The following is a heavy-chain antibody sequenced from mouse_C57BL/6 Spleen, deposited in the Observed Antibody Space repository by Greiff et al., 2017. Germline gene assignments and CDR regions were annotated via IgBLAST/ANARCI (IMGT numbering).Heavy chain of an antibody. D-gene: IGHD1-1*01. CDR2: ISYDGSN. Sequence: EVQRVESGPGLVKPSQSLSLTCSVTGYSITSGYYWNWIRQFPGNKLEWMGYISYDGSNNYNPSLKNRIPITRDTSKNQFFLKLNSVTTEDTATYYCARDGITTVVLDYWGQGTSVTVSS. J-gene: IGHJ4*01. V-gene: IGHV3-6*01. CDR3: ARDGITTVVLDY. CDR1: GYSITSGYY.